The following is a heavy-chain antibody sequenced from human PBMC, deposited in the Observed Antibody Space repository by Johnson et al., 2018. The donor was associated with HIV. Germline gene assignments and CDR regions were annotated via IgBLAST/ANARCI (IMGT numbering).Heavy chain of an antibody. J-gene: IGHJ3*01. Sequence: VQLVESGGGLVQPGGSLRLSCAASGFTFSSYAMSWVRQAPGKGLEWVSAISGSGGSTYYADPVQGRFTISRDNAKNSLYLQMNSLRPEDTAVYYSARDAYYGSGSYSKRNTFDVWGQGTMVAVSS. CDR1: GFTFSSYA. CDR3: ARDAYYGSGSYSKRNTFDV. V-gene: IGHV3-23*04. D-gene: IGHD3-10*01. CDR2: ISGSGGST.